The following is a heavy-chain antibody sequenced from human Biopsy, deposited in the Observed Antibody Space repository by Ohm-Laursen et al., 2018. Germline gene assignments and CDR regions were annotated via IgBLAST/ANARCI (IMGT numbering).Heavy chain of an antibody. Sequence: GTLSLTCILSGDSISRSYWSWIRQSPGKGLEWVGHIFDRGTTNYNPSLKSRVTMSVDTSKKQFSLRMTSVTAADTAVYYCAYGSGSYYKWDFWGRGTLVTVSS. J-gene: IGHJ4*02. CDR1: GDSISRSY. CDR2: IFDRGTT. CDR3: AYGSGSYYKWDF. D-gene: IGHD3-10*01. V-gene: IGHV4-59*08.